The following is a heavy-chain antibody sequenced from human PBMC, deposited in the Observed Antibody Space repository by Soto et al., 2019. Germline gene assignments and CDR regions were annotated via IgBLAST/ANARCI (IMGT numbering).Heavy chain of an antibody. Sequence: QPGGSLRISCVASGFTFSSYTMSWVRQAPGKGLECVSAITISGGSTYYADSVKGRFTISRDNAKNTLYLQMNSLRTEDTAVYYCARAPYSGGWWGFDFWGKGTLVPVSS. J-gene: IGHJ4*02. D-gene: IGHD6-13*01. CDR2: ITISGGST. CDR1: GFTFSSYT. V-gene: IGHV3-23*01. CDR3: ARAPYSGGWWGFDF.